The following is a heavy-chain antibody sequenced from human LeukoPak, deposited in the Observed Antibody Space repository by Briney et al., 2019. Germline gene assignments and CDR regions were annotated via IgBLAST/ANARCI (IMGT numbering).Heavy chain of an antibody. J-gene: IGHJ4*02. CDR2: IYYSGST. D-gene: IGHD5-18*01. CDR3: ARVPSMVDTAMVVPYYFDY. CDR1: GGSISSYY. V-gene: IGHV4-59*12. Sequence: PSETLSLTCTVSGGSISSYYWSWIRQPPGKGLEWIGYIYYSGSTNYNPSLKSRVTISVDTSKNQFSLKLSSVTAADTAVYYCARVPSMVDTAMVVPYYFDYWGQGTLVTVSS.